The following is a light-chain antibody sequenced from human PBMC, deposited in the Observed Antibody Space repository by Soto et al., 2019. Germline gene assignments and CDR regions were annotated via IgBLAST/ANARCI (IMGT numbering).Light chain of an antibody. J-gene: IGKJ2*01. CDR2: AAS. V-gene: IGKV3-20*01. Sequence: EIVLTQSPGTLSLSPGERATLSCRASQSVSSSYLAWYQQKPGQAPRLLIYAASSRATGIPDRFSGSGSGTEFTLTISSLEPEDFAVYYCQQYGSSPNTFGQGTKLEIK. CDR3: QQYGSSPNT. CDR1: QSVSSSY.